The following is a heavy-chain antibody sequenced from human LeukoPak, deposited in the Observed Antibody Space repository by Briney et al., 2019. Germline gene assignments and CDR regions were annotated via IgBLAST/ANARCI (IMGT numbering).Heavy chain of an antibody. CDR2: INHSGST. V-gene: IGHV4-34*01. Sequence: KASETLSLTCAVYGGSFSGYYWSWIRQPPGKGLEWIGEINHSGSTNYNPSLKSRVTISVDTSKNQFSLKLSSVTAADTAVYYCARGRHSMVRGVIAEDYWGQGTLVTVSS. CDR1: GGSFSGYY. D-gene: IGHD3-10*01. J-gene: IGHJ4*02. CDR3: ARGRHSMVRGVIAEDY.